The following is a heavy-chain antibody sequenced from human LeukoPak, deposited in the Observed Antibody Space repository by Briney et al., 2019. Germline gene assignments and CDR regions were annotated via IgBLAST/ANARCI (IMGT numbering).Heavy chain of an antibody. CDR2: MYLSGTT. J-gene: IGHJ2*01. CDR1: GDSIDSLDL. D-gene: IGHD3-22*01. V-gene: IGHV4-4*02. Sequence: SGTLSLTCTVSGDSIDSLDLWSWVRQPPGKGLEWIGEMYLSGTTHSNPSVKSRVTISIDKSKNQFSLKLSSVTAADTAVYYCARSSGYYYTPHWYFDLWGRGTLVTVSS. CDR3: ARSSGYYYTPHWYFDL.